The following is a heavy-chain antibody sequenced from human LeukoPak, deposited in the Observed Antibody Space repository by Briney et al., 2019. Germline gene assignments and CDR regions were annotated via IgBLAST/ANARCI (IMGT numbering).Heavy chain of an antibody. CDR3: ATEYVRTHYFDW. V-gene: IGHV1-46*02. J-gene: IGHJ4*02. D-gene: IGHD3-16*01. CDR2: ITSTGTTT. CDR1: GYNLNTYH. Sequence: ASVKVSCKASGYNLNTYHMHWVRQAPGQGLEWMGIITSTGTTTICAQKFQGRVTMPRDTSTSTVYMDLSSLKSDDTAVYYCATEYVRTHYFDWWGQGTLVTVSS.